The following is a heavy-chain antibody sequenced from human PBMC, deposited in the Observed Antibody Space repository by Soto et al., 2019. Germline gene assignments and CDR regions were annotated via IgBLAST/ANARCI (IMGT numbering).Heavy chain of an antibody. V-gene: IGHV1-69*01. J-gene: IGHJ6*02. CDR3: ATSRGFYAAMEV. CDR1: GGRLRSYA. D-gene: IGHD3-16*01. CDR2: IMAVFGTP. Sequence: QVQLVQSGAEVKKPGSSVRVSCTASGGRLRSYAISWVRQAPGQGLEWMGAIMAVFGTPTYAQRLHGRVTISADESTTTAYLDLSSLRSDDTAVYCCATSRGFYAAMEVWGQGTTVTVSS.